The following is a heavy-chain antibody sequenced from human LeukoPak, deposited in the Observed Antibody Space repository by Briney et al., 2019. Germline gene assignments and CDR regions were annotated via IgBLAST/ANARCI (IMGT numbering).Heavy chain of an antibody. CDR1: GFTFTGYW. V-gene: IGHV3-7*01. CDR3: ARVGPLWFGLLNTADV. Sequence: PGESLRLSCAASGFTFTGYWMTWVRQAPGKGLEWVANINLDGSDKYYADSVKGRFTISRDNPNNSLYLQMDSLSGEDTAVYYCARVGPLWFGLLNTADVSGQGTLVTVS. D-gene: IGHD3-10*01. CDR2: INLDGSDK. J-gene: IGHJ3*01.